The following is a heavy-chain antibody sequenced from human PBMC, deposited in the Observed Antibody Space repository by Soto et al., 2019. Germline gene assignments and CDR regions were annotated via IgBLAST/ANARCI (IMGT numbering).Heavy chain of an antibody. CDR1: GGSISSGGYY. Sequence: QVQLQESGPGLVKPSQTLSLTCTVSGGSISSGGYYCSWIRQHPGRGLEWIGHIHYSGTTYYNPSLQSRLPISVDTSKNQFSMELRAVTVADTAVYYCATDTHINPRYSRSSYYYYAMDVWGQGTTVTVSS. V-gene: IGHV4-31*03. CDR3: ATDTHINPRYSRSSYYYYAMDV. D-gene: IGHD6-6*01. J-gene: IGHJ6*02. CDR2: IHYSGTT.